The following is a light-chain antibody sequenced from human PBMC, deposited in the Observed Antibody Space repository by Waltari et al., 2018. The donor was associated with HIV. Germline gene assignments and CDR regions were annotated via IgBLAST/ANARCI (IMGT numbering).Light chain of an antibody. Sequence: SYVLTQTPSVSVAPGMTARITCGGDNIGRKSVHWFQQKPDQAPVLVIYYCSDRPSGIPERFSGSNSGNTATLTISRVEAGDEADYSCQVWDSDSDHPWVFGGGTKLTVL. CDR2: YCS. CDR3: QVWDSDSDHPWV. J-gene: IGLJ2*01. V-gene: IGLV3-21*04. CDR1: NIGRKS.